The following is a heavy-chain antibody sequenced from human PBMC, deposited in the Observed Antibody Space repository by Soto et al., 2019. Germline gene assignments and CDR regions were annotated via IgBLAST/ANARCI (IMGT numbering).Heavy chain of an antibody. D-gene: IGHD1-1*01. Sequence: SETLSLTCAVYGGSFSGYYWSWIRQPPGKGLEWIGEINHSGSTNYNPSLKSRVTISVDTSKNQFSLKLSSVTAADTAVYYCARGNNWNDEDNYYYYYGMDVWGQGTTVT. CDR3: ARGNNWNDEDNYYYYYGMDV. CDR1: GGSFSGYY. J-gene: IGHJ6*02. CDR2: INHSGST. V-gene: IGHV4-34*01.